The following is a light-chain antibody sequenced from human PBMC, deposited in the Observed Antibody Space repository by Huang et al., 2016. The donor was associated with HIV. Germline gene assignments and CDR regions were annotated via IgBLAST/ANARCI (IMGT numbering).Light chain of an antibody. CDR3: QQYNDWYT. CDR1: QSVSSK. J-gene: IGKJ2*01. V-gene: IGKV3-15*01. CDR2: GAS. Sequence: EIVLTQSPATLSVSPGERATLSCRASQSVSSKLAWFQQKPGQAPRLLIDGASTRATGIPARFSGTGSGTAFTLTISSLQSEDFAVYFCQQYNDWYTFGQGTKLEI.